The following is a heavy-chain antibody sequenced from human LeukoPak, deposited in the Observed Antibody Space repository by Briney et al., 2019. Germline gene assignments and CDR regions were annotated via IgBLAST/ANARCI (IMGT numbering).Heavy chain of an antibody. Sequence: ASVKVSCKASGYTFTGYYMHWVRQAPGQGLEWMGWINPNSGGTNYAQKFQGRVTMTTDTSTSTAFMEVRSLRPDDTAVYYCARVVSGSYQGEHWGQGTLVTVSS. V-gene: IGHV1-2*02. J-gene: IGHJ1*01. CDR1: GYTFTGYY. D-gene: IGHD1-26*01. CDR3: ARVVSGSYQGEH. CDR2: INPNSGGT.